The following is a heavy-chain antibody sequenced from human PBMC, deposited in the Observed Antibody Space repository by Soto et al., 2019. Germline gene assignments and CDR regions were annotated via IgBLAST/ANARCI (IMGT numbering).Heavy chain of an antibody. Sequence: SETLSLTCAVSGGSISSGGYSWSWIRQPPGKGLEWIGYIYYSGSTYYNPSLKSRVTISVDTSKNQFSLKLSSVTAADTAVYYCATQEVGGSYVYTFDPWGQGTLVTVSS. CDR3: ATQEVGGSYVYTFDP. CDR1: GGSISSGGYS. CDR2: IYYSGST. J-gene: IGHJ5*02. V-gene: IGHV4-30-2*03. D-gene: IGHD1-26*01.